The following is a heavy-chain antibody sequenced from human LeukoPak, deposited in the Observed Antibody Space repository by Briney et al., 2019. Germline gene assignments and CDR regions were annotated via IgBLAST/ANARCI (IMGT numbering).Heavy chain of an antibody. V-gene: IGHV4-59*01. CDR2: IYYSGST. CDR3: ARRYSSGWYAH. CDR1: GGSISSYY. Sequence: PSETLSLTCTVSGGSISSYYWSWIRQPPGKGLEWIGYIYYSGSTNYNPSLKSRVTISVDTSKNQFSLKLSSVTAADTAVYYCARRYSSGWYAHWGQGTLVTVSS. D-gene: IGHD6-19*01. J-gene: IGHJ4*02.